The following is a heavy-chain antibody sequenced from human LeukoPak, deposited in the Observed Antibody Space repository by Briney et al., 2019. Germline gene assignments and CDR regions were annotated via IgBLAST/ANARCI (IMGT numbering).Heavy chain of an antibody. Sequence: SQTLSLTCAISGDSVSSNNTAWSWIRQSPSRGLEWLGRTYYRSKWYNDYAVSVKSRIIDNPDTSKNQFSLQLNSVTPEDTAVYYCARGITAGNVWGQGTLVTVSS. CDR1: GDSVSSNNTA. D-gene: IGHD6-13*01. CDR3: ARGITAGNV. J-gene: IGHJ4*02. CDR2: TYYRSKWYN. V-gene: IGHV6-1*01.